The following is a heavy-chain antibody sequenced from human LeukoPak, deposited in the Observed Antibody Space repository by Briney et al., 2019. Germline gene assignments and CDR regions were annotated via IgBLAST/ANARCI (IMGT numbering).Heavy chain of an antibody. D-gene: IGHD3-10*01. CDR3: ARGKRVRGVIKVYYYYMDV. J-gene: IGHJ6*03. CDR2: MNPNSGNT. Sequence: ASVKVSCKASGYTFTSYDINWVRQATGQGLEWMGWMNPNSGNTGYAQKFQGRVTITRNTSISTAYMELSSLRSEDTAVYYCARGKRVRGVIKVYYYYMDVWGKGTTVTASS. V-gene: IGHV1-8*03. CDR1: GYTFTSYD.